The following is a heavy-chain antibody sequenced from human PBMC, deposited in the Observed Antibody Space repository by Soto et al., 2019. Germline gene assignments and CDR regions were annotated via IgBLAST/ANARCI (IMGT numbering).Heavy chain of an antibody. V-gene: IGHV1-69*13. CDR2: IIPIFGTA. D-gene: IGHD4-17*01. Sequence: SVKVSCKASGGTFSSYAISWVRQAPGQGLEWMGGIIPIFGTANYAQKFQGRVTITADESTSTAYMELSSLRSEDTAVYYCATGAMTTVTNFDYWGQGTLVTVSS. CDR3: ATGAMTTVTNFDY. CDR1: GGTFSSYA. J-gene: IGHJ4*02.